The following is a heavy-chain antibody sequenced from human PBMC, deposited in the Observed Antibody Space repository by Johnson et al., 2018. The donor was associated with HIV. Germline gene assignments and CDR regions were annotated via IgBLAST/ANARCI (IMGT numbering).Heavy chain of an antibody. CDR1: GFTFSSYA. J-gene: IGHJ3*02. CDR2: ISYDGSNK. CDR3: ARGIAVSNWVDI. Sequence: QVQLVESGGGVVQPGRSLRLSCAASGFTFSSYAMHWVRQAPGKVLEWVAVISYDGSNKYYADSVKGRFTISRDNSKNTLYLQMNSLRAEDTAVYYCARGIAVSNWVDIWGQGTMVTVAS. V-gene: IGHV3-30*04. D-gene: IGHD6-19*01.